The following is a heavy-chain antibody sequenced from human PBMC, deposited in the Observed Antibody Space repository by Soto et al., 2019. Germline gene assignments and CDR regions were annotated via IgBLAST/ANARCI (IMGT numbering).Heavy chain of an antibody. V-gene: IGHV4-59*01. CDR3: ARRRMSTNVFDY. CDR2: IYYSGST. CDR1: GGSISSYY. J-gene: IGHJ4*02. Sequence: PLETLSLTCTVSGGSISSYYWSWIRQPPGKGLEWIGHIYYSGSTNYNPSLKSRVTISVDTSKNQFSLKLSSVTAADTAVYYCARRRMSTNVFDYWGQGTLVTVSS. D-gene: IGHD2-8*01.